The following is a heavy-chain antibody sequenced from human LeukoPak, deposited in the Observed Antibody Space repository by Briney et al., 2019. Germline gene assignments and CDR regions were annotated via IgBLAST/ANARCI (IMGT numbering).Heavy chain of an antibody. J-gene: IGHJ4*02. CDR2: TSSSSSYI. V-gene: IGHV3-21*01. D-gene: IGHD1-7*01. CDR1: GFTFSSYS. CDR3: ARGSLTGTPVDY. Sequence: GGSLRLSCAASGFTFSSYSMNWVRQAPGKGLEWVSSTSSSSSYIYYADSVKGRFTISRDNAKNSLYLQMNSLRAEDTAVYYCARGSLTGTPVDYWGQGTLVTVSS.